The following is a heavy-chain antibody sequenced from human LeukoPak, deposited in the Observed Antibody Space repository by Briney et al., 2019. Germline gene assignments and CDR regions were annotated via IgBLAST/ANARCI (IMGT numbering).Heavy chain of an antibody. D-gene: IGHD3-10*01. CDR3: ARTLGSGAGTGWFEP. J-gene: IGHJ5*02. V-gene: IGHV4-59*01. CDR1: GGAISSYF. Sequence: SETLSLTCTVSGGAISSYFWSWIRQPPGKGLEWIGDVSNTGTTNYNPSLKSRVSISVDTSKNQFSLKLTSVTAADTAVYYCARTLGSGAGTGWFEPWGQGTLVTVSS. CDR2: VSNTGTT.